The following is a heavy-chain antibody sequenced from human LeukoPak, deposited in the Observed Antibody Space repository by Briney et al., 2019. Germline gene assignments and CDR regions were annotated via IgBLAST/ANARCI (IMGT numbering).Heavy chain of an antibody. CDR2: ISSSSRTI. V-gene: IGHV3-48*01. D-gene: IGHD4-17*01. CDR3: ARYYGDYGLRYYYYYMDV. Sequence: GGSLRLSCAASGFTFSSYSMNWVRQAPGKGLEWVSYISSSSRTIYYADSVKGRFTTSRDNAKNSLYLQMNSLRAEDTAVYYCARYYGDYGLRYYYYYMDVWGKGTTVTISS. CDR1: GFTFSSYS. J-gene: IGHJ6*03.